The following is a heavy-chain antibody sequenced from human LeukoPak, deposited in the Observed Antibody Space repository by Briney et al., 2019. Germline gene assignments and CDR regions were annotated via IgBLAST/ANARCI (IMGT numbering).Heavy chain of an antibody. Sequence: ASVKVSCKASGGTFSSYAISWVRQAPGQGLEWMGWINPNSGGTNYAQKFQGRVTMTRDTSISTAYMELSRLRSDDTAVYYCARTGDFDYWGQGTLVTDSS. CDR1: GGTFSSYA. D-gene: IGHD7-27*01. J-gene: IGHJ4*02. V-gene: IGHV1-2*02. CDR2: INPNSGGT. CDR3: ARTGDFDY.